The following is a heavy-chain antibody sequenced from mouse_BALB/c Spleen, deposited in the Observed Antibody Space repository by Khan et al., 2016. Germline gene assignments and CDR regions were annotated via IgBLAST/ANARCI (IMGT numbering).Heavy chain of an antibody. CDR1: GYTFTSYW. CDR2: IYPGDGDT. D-gene: IGHD2-4*01. V-gene: IGHV1-87*01. CDR3: ARGNSYYDYDY. Sequence: QVQLKESGAELARPGASVKLSRKASGYTFTSYWMQWVKQRPGQGLEWIGAIYPGDGDTRYTQKFKGKATLTADKSSSTAYMQLSSLASEDSAVYYCARGNSYYDYDYWGQGTTLTVSS. J-gene: IGHJ2*01.